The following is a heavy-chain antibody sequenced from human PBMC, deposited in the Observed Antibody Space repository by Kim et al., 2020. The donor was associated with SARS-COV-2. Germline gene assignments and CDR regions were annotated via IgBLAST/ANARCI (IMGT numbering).Heavy chain of an antibody. Sequence: RVTISVDTSKNQFALKLSSVTAADTAVYYCARHAVPGGVGWLRKSSGFDYWGQGTLVTVSS. V-gene: IGHV4-39*01. CDR3: ARHAVPGGVGWLRKSSGFDY. D-gene: IGHD5-12*01. J-gene: IGHJ4*02.